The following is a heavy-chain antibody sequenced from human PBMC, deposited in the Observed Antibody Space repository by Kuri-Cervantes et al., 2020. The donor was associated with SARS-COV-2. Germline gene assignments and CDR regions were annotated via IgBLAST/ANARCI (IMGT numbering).Heavy chain of an antibody. V-gene: IGHV1-2*02. CDR3: ARAVTDDSSGYKYYFDY. Sequence: ASVKVSCKASGGTFSSYAISWVRQAPGQGLEWMGWINPNSGGTNYAQKFQGRVTMTRDTSISTAYMELSRLRSDDTAVYYCARAVTDDSSGYKYYFDYWGQGTLVTVSS. D-gene: IGHD3-22*01. J-gene: IGHJ4*02. CDR2: INPNSGGT. CDR1: GGTFSSYA.